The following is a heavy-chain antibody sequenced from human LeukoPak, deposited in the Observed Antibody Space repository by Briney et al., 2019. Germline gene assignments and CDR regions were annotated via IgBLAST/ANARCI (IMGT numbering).Heavy chain of an antibody. CDR1: GFTFSSYE. CDR3: ARDDLMNYPPYFDY. V-gene: IGHV3-48*01. CDR2: ISSSSSSTI. J-gene: IGHJ4*02. Sequence: GGSLRLSCAASGFTFSSYEMNWVRQAPGKGLEWVSYISSSSSSTIYYADSVKGRFTISRDNAKNSLYLQMNSLRAEDTAVYYCARDDLMNYPPYFDYWGQGTLVTVSS. D-gene: IGHD1-7*01.